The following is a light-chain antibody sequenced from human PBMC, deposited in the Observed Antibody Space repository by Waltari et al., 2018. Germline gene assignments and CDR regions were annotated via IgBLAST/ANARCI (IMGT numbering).Light chain of an antibody. CDR1: SSAVGSFNF. V-gene: IGLV2-23*02. J-gene: IGLJ1*01. CDR3: CSFAGGSTYV. CDR2: EVS. Sequence: QSALPQPDSVSGSPGQSFTISCPATSSAVGSFNFFSWYQQHSGKAPKLMIYEVSKWPSGVSNRFSGSKSGNTASLTISGLQTEDEAEYYCCSFAGGSTYVFGTGTKVNVL.